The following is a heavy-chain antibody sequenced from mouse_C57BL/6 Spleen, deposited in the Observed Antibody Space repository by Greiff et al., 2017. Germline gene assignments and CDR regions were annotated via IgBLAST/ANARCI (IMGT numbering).Heavy chain of an antibody. CDR1: GFTFSSYA. J-gene: IGHJ3*01. D-gene: IGHD4-1*01. V-gene: IGHV5-4*01. CDR2: ISDGGSYT. CDR3: ARESNWPWFAY. Sequence: EVQRVESGGGLVKPGGSLKLSCAASGFTFSSYAMSWVRQTPEKRLEWVATISDGGSYTYYPDNVKGRFTISRDNAKNNLYLQMSHLKSEDTAMYYCARESNWPWFAYWGQGTLVTVSA.